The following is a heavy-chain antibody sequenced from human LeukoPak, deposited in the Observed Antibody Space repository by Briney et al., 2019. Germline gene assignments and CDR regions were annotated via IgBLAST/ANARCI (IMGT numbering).Heavy chain of an antibody. D-gene: IGHD3-22*01. Sequence: ASVKVSCKASGYTFTNYYIHWVRQAPRQGLEWMGIVNPRGGSTTYAQKFQGRVTLTRDTSTSTVYMELSSLRSEDTAVYYCAREATETYYDTGSFDSWGQGTLVIVSS. CDR3: AREATETYYDTGSFDS. CDR1: GYTFTNYY. J-gene: IGHJ4*02. V-gene: IGHV1-46*01. CDR2: VNPRGGST.